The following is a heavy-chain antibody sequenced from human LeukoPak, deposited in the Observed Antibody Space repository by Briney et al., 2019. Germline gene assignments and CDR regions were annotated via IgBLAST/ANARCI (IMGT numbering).Heavy chain of an antibody. J-gene: IGHJ4*02. CDR1: GGSISSYY. CDR2: IYYSGST. CDR3: ARAKVMAGFDY. Sequence: SETLSLTCTVSGGSISSYYWSWIRQPPGKGLEWIGYIYYSGSTNYNPSLKSRVTISVDTSKSQFSLQLNSLTPEDTAVYYCARAKVMAGFDYWGRGTLVTVSS. D-gene: IGHD3-16*01. V-gene: IGHV4-59*12.